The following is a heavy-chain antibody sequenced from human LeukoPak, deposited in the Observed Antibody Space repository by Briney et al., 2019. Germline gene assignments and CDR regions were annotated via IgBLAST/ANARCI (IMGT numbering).Heavy chain of an antibody. CDR2: IYYSGST. D-gene: IGHD2-8*01. V-gene: IGHV4-59*12. J-gene: IGHJ3*02. CDR3: ARCMPNPIDAFDI. CDR1: GGSFSGYY. Sequence: SETLSLTCAVYGGSFSGYYWSWIRQPPGKGLEWIGYIYYSGSTYYNPSLKSRVTISVDTSKNQFSLKLSSVTAADTAVYYCARCMPNPIDAFDIWGQGTMVTVSS.